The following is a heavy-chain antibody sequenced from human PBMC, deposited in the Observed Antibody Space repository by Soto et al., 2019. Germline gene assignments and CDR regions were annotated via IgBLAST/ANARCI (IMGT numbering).Heavy chain of an antibody. V-gene: IGHV3-30*18. Sequence: QVQLVESGGGVVQPGRSLRLSCVASGFTFSSYGMHWVRQAPGKGLEWVAVISNDGSNKYYADSVKGRFTISRDNSKNTLFLQMNSLRVEDTAVYYCAKSWSTGEGEFDYWGQGALVTVSS. D-gene: IGHD3-10*01. CDR3: AKSWSTGEGEFDY. CDR1: GFTFSSYG. J-gene: IGHJ4*02. CDR2: ISNDGSNK.